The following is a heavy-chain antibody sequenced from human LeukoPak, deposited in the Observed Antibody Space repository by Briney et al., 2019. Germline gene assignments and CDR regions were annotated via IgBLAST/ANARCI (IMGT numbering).Heavy chain of an antibody. CDR2: ISGSGGST. V-gene: IGHV3-23*01. D-gene: IGHD6-25*01. CDR3: ARGTGYNTGRSVDY. CDR1: GFTFSSYA. J-gene: IGHJ4*02. Sequence: GGSLRPSCAASGFTFSSYAMSWVRQAPGKGLEWVSAISGSGGSTYYADSVKGRFTISRDNSKNTLYLQMNSLRAEDTAVYYCARGTGYNTGRSVDYWGQGTLVTVSS.